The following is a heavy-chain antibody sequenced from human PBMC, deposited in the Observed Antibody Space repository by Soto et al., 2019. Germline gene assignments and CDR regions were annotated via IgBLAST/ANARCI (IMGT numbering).Heavy chain of an antibody. CDR3: ERTGLYDSSGYDK. J-gene: IGHJ4*02. CDR1: GYTFTGYY. D-gene: IGHD3-22*01. CDR2: INPNSGGT. Sequence: ASVKVSCKASGYTFTGYYMHWVRQAPGQGLEWMGWINPNSGGTNYAQKFQGRVTMTRDTSISTAYMELSRLRSDDKAVYYCERTGLYDSSGYDKWSQGTLVTVSS. V-gene: IGHV1-2*02.